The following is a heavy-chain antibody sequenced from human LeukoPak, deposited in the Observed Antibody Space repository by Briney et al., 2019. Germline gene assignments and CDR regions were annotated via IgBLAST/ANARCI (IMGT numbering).Heavy chain of an antibody. CDR3: ARFGELFTDDFYYGMDV. J-gene: IGHJ6*02. D-gene: IGHD3-10*01. Sequence: PGGSLRLSCAASGFTFSTYSMNWVRQAPGKGLEWVSSISSSSSDIYYADSMKGRFTISRDNAKSSLYLQMNSLRAEDTAVYYCARFGELFTDDFYYGMDVRGQGTTVTVSS. CDR2: ISSSSSDI. V-gene: IGHV3-21*01. CDR1: GFTFSTYS.